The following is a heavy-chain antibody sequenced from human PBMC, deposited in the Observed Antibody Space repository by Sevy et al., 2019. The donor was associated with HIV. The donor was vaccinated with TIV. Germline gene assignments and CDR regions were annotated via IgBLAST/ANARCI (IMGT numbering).Heavy chain of an antibody. CDR3: ARVRRPGIAVAGGTFDY. J-gene: IGHJ4*02. D-gene: IGHD6-19*01. CDR2: IIPIFGKA. CDR1: GGTFSSYA. V-gene: IGHV1-69*06. Sequence: ASVKVSCKASGGTFSSYAISWVRQAPGQGLEWMGGIIPIFGKANYAQKFQGRVTITADKSTSTAYMELSSLRSEDTAVYYCARVRRPGIAVAGGTFDYWGQGTLVTVSS.